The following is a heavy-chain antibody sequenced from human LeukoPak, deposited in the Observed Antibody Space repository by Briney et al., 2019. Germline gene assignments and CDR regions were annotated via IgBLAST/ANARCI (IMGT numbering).Heavy chain of an antibody. CDR1: GGSISIISYY. Sequence: SETLSLTCTVSGGSISIISYYWGWIRQPPGKGLEWIGRTYYSGATYYNPSLKGRLTISVDTSQTQFSLKLSSVTAADTAVYYCARMSCSGGSCHGYYYYGMDVWGQGTTVTVSS. CDR2: TYYSGAT. V-gene: IGHV4-39*01. D-gene: IGHD2-15*01. J-gene: IGHJ6*02. CDR3: ARMSCSGGSCHGYYYYGMDV.